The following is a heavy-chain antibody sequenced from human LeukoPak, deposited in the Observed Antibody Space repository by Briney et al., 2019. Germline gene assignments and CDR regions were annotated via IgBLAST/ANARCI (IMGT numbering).Heavy chain of an antibody. J-gene: IGHJ4*02. Sequence: SETLSLTCTVSGGSISSSSYYWGWIRQPPGKGLEWIGSIYYSGSTYYNPSLKSRVTISVDTSKNQFSLKLSSVTAADTAVYYCARLLRPLDYYDSSGYYSFDYWGQGILVTVSS. CDR1: GGSISSSSYY. D-gene: IGHD3-22*01. CDR2: IYYSGST. V-gene: IGHV4-39*01. CDR3: ARLLRPLDYYDSSGYYSFDY.